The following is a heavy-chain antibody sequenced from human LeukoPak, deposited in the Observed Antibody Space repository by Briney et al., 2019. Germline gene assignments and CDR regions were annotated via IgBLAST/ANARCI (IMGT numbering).Heavy chain of an antibody. Sequence: QAGGSLRLSCVASGFTFRNYPMHWVRQAPGKGLQYVAVISGDGGNTYYATSVKGRFTISRDNSKNTLYLQMGSLRAEDMALYYCARETYGGNDYWGQGTLVTASS. V-gene: IGHV3-64*01. CDR2: ISGDGGNT. CDR1: GFTFRNYP. CDR3: ARETYGGNDY. D-gene: IGHD4/OR15-4a*01. J-gene: IGHJ4*02.